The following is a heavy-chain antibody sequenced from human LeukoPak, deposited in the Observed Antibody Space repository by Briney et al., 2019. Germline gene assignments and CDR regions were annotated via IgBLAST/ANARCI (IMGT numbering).Heavy chain of an antibody. D-gene: IGHD6-13*01. V-gene: IGHV4-30-2*01. Sequence: SETLSLTCAVSGGSISNGGYSWSWIRQPPGKGLEWIGYIYHSGSTYYNPSLKSRVTISVDRSKNQFSLKLSSVTAADTAVYYCARGRIAAAGRGSGWFDPWGQGTLVTVSS. CDR3: ARGRIAAAGRGSGWFDP. CDR2: IYHSGST. J-gene: IGHJ5*02. CDR1: GGSISNGGYS.